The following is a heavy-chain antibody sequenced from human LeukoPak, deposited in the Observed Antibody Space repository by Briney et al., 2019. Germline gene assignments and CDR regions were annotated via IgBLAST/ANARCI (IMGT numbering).Heavy chain of an antibody. D-gene: IGHD5-18*01. CDR2: IYPGDSDT. CDR3: ARRLDTAMGEAFDI. V-gene: IGHV5-51*01. Sequence: GASVKVSCKGSGYSSTNDWIGWVRQMPGKSLEWRGIIYPGDSDTRYSPSFQGQVTISAKKSISTAYLQWSSLKASDTAMYYCARRLDTAMGEAFDIWGQGTMVTVSS. J-gene: IGHJ3*02. CDR1: GYSSTNDW.